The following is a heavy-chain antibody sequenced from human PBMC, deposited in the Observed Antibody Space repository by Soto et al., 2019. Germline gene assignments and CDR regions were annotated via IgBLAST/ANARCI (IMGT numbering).Heavy chain of an antibody. V-gene: IGHV3-30*18. J-gene: IGHJ6*03. Sequence: PGGSLRLSCAASGFTLSSYGMHWVRQAPGKGLEWVAVISYDGSNKYYADSVKGRFTISRDNSKNTLYLQMNSLRAEDTAVYYCAKGEYCSSTSCQRVYYYYMDVWGKGTTVTVSS. CDR1: GFTLSSYG. D-gene: IGHD2-2*01. CDR2: ISYDGSNK. CDR3: AKGEYCSSTSCQRVYYYYMDV.